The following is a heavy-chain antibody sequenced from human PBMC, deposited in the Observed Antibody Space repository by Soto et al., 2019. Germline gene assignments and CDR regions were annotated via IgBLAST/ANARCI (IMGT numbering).Heavy chain of an antibody. V-gene: IGHV3-23*01. CDR1: GFTFSSYA. D-gene: IGHD2-15*01. Sequence: DVQLLESGGHLVQPGGSLRLSCAASGFTFSSYAMSWVRQAPGKGLAWVSSVSAGGDMTYYSDSVKGRFTISRDNSNNVLSLQMNSLRIEDTALYYCARGDRGGSGSPASYYYSGLDVWGQGTTVTVS. J-gene: IGHJ6*02. CDR3: ARGDRGGSGSPASYYYSGLDV. CDR2: VSAGGDMT.